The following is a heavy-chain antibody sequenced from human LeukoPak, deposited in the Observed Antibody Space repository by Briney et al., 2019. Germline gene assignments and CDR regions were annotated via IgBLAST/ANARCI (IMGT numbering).Heavy chain of an antibody. D-gene: IGHD5-12*01. CDR2: INPSGGST. J-gene: IGHJ4*02. CDR1: GYTFTSYY. V-gene: IGHV1-46*03. Sequence: GASVKVSCKASGYTFTSYYMHWVRQAPGQGLEWMGIINPSGGSTSYAQKFQGRVTMTRDTATSTVYMELSSLRSEDTAVYYCARSRSPGSSGYDFSYWGQGTLVTVSS. CDR3: ARSRSPGSSGYDFSY.